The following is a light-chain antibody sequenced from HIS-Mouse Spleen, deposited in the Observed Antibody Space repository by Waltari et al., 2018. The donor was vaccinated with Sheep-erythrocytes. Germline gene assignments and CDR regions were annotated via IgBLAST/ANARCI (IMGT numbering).Light chain of an antibody. J-gene: IGLJ3*02. Sequence: QSALTQPASVSGSPGQSITISCTGTSSDVGSYNLVSWYQQHPGKTPKLMIYEGSKRPSGDSNRVSGSKSGNTASLTISGLQAEDEADYYCCSYAGSSTPWVFGGGTKLTVL. CDR3: CSYAGSSTPWV. V-gene: IGLV2-23*01. CDR2: EGS. CDR1: SSDVGSYNL.